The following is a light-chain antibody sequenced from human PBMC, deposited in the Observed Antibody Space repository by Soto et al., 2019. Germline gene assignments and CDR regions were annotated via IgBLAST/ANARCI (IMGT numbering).Light chain of an antibody. J-gene: IGLJ1*01. CDR2: SNS. CDR1: SSNIGANY. Sequence: SVLTQPPSASGTPGQRVTISCSGSSSNIGANYVYWYQHLPGTAPKLLIHSNSQRPSGVPDRFSGSKSGTSASLAISGLRSDDEADYYCAAWDDSLSGYVFGTGTKVTVL. V-gene: IGLV1-47*02. CDR3: AAWDDSLSGYV.